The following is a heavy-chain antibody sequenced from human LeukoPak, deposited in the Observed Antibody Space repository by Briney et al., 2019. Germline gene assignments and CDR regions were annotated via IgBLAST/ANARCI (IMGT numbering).Heavy chain of an antibody. CDR3: GRDPYDRDCYGAFDI. CDR1: GCTFSRDW. CDR2: INQNGGEK. V-gene: IGHV3-7*01. Sequence: PGGSLRLSCVASGCTFSRDWMTWVRQSPEKGLEWVANINQNGGEKQYVDSVKGRFTISRDNAKNSLYLQMTSLRPEDTAIYYFGRDPYDRDCYGAFDIWGQGTVVAVSS. D-gene: IGHD2-21*01. J-gene: IGHJ3*02.